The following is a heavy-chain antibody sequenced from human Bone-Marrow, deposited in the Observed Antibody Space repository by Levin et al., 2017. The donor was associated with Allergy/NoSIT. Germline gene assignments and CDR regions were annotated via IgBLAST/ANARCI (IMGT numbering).Heavy chain of an antibody. CDR2: INHSGST. J-gene: IGHJ4*02. CDR1: GGSFSGYY. D-gene: IGHD2-21*02. V-gene: IGHV4-34*01. CDR3: ASIAVAGNPKDCGGDCDFDY. Sequence: SSETLSLTCAVYGGSFSGYYWSWIHQPPGKGLEWIGEINHSGSTNYNPSLKSRVTISVDTSKNQFSLKLSSVTAADTAVYYCASIAVAGNPKDCGGDCDFDYWGQGTLVTVSS.